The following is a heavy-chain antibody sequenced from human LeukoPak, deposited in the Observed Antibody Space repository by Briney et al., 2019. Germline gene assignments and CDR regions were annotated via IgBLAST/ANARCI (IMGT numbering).Heavy chain of an antibody. CDR1: GFTVSDNY. D-gene: IGHD3-22*01. J-gene: IGHJ3*02. CDR3: ARERAYYYDSSGPRDAFDI. Sequence: PGGSLRLSCAASGFTVSDNYMTWVRQAPGKGLEWVSVIYSGGSTYYAASVKGRFTISRDNSKNTVYLQMNSLRVDDTAVYYCARERAYYYDSSGPRDAFDIWGQGTMVTVSS. V-gene: IGHV3-53*01. CDR2: IYSGGST.